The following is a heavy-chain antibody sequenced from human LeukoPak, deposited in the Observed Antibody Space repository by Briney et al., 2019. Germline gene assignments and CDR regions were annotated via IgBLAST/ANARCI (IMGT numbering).Heavy chain of an antibody. Sequence: SETLSLTCTVSGGSISSYYWSWIRQPAGKGLEWIGRIYSSGSTNYNPSLNSRVTMSVDTSKNQFSLKLSSVTAADTAVYYCARWSQQLGWDFWGQGTLVSVSS. CDR3: ARWSQQLGWDF. V-gene: IGHV4-4*07. CDR2: IYSSGST. D-gene: IGHD6-13*01. CDR1: GGSISSYY. J-gene: IGHJ4*02.